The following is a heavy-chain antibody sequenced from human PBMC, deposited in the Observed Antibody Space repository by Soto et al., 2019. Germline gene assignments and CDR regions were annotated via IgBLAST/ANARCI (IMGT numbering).Heavy chain of an antibody. CDR2: ISGSGGST. V-gene: IGHV3-23*01. D-gene: IGHD6-13*01. Sequence: GGSLRLSCAASGFTFSSYAMSWVRQAPGKGLEWVSAISGSGGSTYYADSVKDRFTISRDNSKNTLYLQMNSLRAEDTAVYYCAKDRRTIPGIAAADDAFDIWGQGTMVTVSS. CDR3: AKDRRTIPGIAAADDAFDI. CDR1: GFTFSSYA. J-gene: IGHJ3*02.